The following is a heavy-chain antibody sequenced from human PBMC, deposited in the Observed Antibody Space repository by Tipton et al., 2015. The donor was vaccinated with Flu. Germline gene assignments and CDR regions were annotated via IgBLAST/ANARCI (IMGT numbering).Heavy chain of an antibody. CDR3: ARRVAVAAHFDY. J-gene: IGHJ4*02. Sequence: TLSFTCTVSGGSISSSSYYWGWIRQPPGKGLEWIGSIYYSGSTYYNPSLKSRVTISVDTSKNQFSLKLSSVTAADTAVYYCARRVAVAAHFDYWGQGTLVTVSS. CDR2: IYYSGST. D-gene: IGHD6-19*01. V-gene: IGHV4-39*01. CDR1: GGSISSSSYY.